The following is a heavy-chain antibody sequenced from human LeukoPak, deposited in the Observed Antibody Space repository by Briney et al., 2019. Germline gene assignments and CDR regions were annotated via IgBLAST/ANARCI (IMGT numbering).Heavy chain of an antibody. Sequence: PGGSLRLSCAASGFTFSSYAMSWVRQAPGKGLEWVAAISGSGGSTYYADSVKGRFTISRDNSKNTLYLQMNSLRAEDTAVYYCAKKRGPSGGTYFDYWGQGTLVTVSS. D-gene: IGHD6-25*01. CDR3: AKKRGPSGGTYFDY. CDR2: ISGSGGST. V-gene: IGHV3-23*01. J-gene: IGHJ4*02. CDR1: GFTFSSYA.